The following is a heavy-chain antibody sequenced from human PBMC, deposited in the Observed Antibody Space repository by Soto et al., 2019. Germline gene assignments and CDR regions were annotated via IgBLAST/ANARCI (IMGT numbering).Heavy chain of an antibody. D-gene: IGHD2-8*01. Sequence: SDTLSLTCTVSGGSITSSSYYWGWIRQPPGKGLEWIGSIYYSGSTYYNPSLKSRVTISVDTSKDQFSLKLSSVTAADTSVYYCARHPSYCTNGLCYTRWFDPWGQGTLVTVS. CDR3: ARHPSYCTNGLCYTRWFDP. V-gene: IGHV4-39*01. J-gene: IGHJ5*02. CDR2: IYYSGST. CDR1: GGSITSSSYY.